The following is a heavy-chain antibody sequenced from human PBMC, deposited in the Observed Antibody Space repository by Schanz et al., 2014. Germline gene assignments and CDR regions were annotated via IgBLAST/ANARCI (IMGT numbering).Heavy chain of an antibody. CDR2: VSSNNIYT. CDR3: AKDRRDNYGSGTFYFEH. V-gene: IGHV3-11*06. D-gene: IGHD3-10*01. J-gene: IGHJ4*02. Sequence: QVQLVESGGGLVKPGGSLRLSCTASGFTFSDYYMTWIRQAPGKGLEWVSYVSSNNIYTKYADSVRGRFTISRDNAKNTLSLQMNSLRAEDTALYFCAKDRRDNYGSGTFYFEHWGQGTLVTVSS. CDR1: GFTFSDYY.